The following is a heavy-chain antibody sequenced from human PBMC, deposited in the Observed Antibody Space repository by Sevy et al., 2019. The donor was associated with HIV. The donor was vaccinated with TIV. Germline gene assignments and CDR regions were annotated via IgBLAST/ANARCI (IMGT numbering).Heavy chain of an antibody. D-gene: IGHD6-13*01. V-gene: IGHV6-1*01. J-gene: IGHJ5*02. CDR2: TYYRSKWYN. CDR3: ARGGAAANNNWFDP. Sequence: SQTLSLTCAISGDSVSSNSAAWNWIRQSPSRGLEWLGRTYYRSKWYNDYAVSVKSRITINPDTSKNQFSLQLNSVTPEDTAVYYRARGGAAANNNWFDPWGQGTLVTVSS. CDR1: GDSVSSNSAA.